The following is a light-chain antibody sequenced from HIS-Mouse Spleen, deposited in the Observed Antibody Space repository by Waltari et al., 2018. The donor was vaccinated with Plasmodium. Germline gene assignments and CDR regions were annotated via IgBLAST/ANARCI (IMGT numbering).Light chain of an antibody. Sequence: EIVMTQSPATLSVSPGERATLSCRASQSVSSNLAWYQQKPGQAPRLRSYGASTRATGSPARFSGSGSGTEFTLTISSLQSEEFAVYYCQQYNNWSFTFGPGTKVDIK. J-gene: IGKJ3*01. CDR1: QSVSSN. CDR3: QQYNNWSFT. V-gene: IGKV3-15*01. CDR2: GAS.